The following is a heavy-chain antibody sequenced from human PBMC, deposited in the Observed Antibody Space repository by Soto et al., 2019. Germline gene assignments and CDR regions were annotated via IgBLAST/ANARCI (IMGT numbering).Heavy chain of an antibody. V-gene: IGHV3-48*01. Sequence: ESGGGLVQPGGSLRLSCAASGFTFSSYSMNWVRQAPGKGLEWVSYISSSSSTIYYADSVKGRFTISRDNAKNSLYLQMNSLRAEDTAVYYCARDIVVVPAAADSDYWGQGTLVTVSS. CDR2: ISSSSSTI. J-gene: IGHJ4*02. CDR1: GFTFSSYS. CDR3: ARDIVVVPAAADSDY. D-gene: IGHD2-2*01.